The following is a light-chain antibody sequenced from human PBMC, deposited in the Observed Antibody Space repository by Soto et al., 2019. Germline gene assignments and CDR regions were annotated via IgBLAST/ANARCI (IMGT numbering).Light chain of an antibody. Sequence: EIVLTQSPVTLSLSQGETVTLSCRASQSVTCDYLGWYQQKPGQAPRLLIYDASSRATGIPDRFSGSGSGTDFSLTISRLEPEDFAGYYCQQYGDSPFSFGTETQVDV. CDR2: DAS. V-gene: IGKV3-20*01. CDR1: QSVTCDY. J-gene: IGKJ3*01. CDR3: QQYGDSPFS.